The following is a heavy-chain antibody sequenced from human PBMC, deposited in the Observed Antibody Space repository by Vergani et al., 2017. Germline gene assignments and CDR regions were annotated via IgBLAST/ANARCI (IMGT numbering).Heavy chain of an antibody. D-gene: IGHD4-17*01. Sequence: EVQLVESGGDLVQPGRSLRLSCTASGFTFGYYAMDWFRQAPGQGLEWVSSISSSSSYIYYADSVKGRFTISRDNAKNSLYLQMNSLRAEDTAVYYCAREFSGNTVKNYWGQGTLVTVSS. CDR1: GFTFGYYA. J-gene: IGHJ4*02. V-gene: IGHV3-21*02. CDR2: ISSSSSYI. CDR3: AREFSGNTVKNY.